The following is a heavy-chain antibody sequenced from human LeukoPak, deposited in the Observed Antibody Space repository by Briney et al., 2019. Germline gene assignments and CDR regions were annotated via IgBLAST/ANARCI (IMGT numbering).Heavy chain of an antibody. D-gene: IGHD3-10*01. CDR2: INPNSGGT. J-gene: IGHJ6*02. V-gene: IGHV1-2*02. CDR1: GYTFTGYY. CDR3: ARVVLYGSGRLSWPNYGMDV. Sequence: ASVEVSCKASGYTFTGYYMHWVRQAPGQGLEWMGWINPNSGGTNYAQKFQGRVTMTRDTSISTAYMELSRLRSDDTAVYYCARVVLYGSGRLSWPNYGMDVWGQGTTVTVSS.